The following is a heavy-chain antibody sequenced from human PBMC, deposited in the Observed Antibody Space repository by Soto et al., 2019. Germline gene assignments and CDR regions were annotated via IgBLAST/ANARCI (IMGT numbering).Heavy chain of an antibody. D-gene: IGHD4-17*01. CDR3: ARWDYGVYARFDY. Sequence: QVQLVQSGTEVKKPGASVKVSCKASGYTFTSHDINWVRQATGQGLEWMGWMNPNSGNTGYAQKFQGRVTMTRNTSISTACMELSSLRSEDTAVYYCARWDYGVYARFDYWGQGTLVTVSS. CDR2: MNPNSGNT. V-gene: IGHV1-8*01. J-gene: IGHJ4*02. CDR1: GYTFTSHD.